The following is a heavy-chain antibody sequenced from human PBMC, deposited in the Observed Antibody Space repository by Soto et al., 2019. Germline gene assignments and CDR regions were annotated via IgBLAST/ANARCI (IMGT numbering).Heavy chain of an antibody. CDR2: ISSSSSTI. J-gene: IGHJ4*02. CDR3: ARDGPEHLGEFDSRAY. Sequence: GGSLRISCAASGFTFSSYSMNWVRQAPGKGLEWVSYISSSSSTIYYADSVKGRFTISRDNAKNSLYLQMNSLRDEDTAVYYCARDGPEHLGEFDSRAYWGQGTLVTVSS. V-gene: IGHV3-48*02. CDR1: GFTFSSYS. D-gene: IGHD3-16*01.